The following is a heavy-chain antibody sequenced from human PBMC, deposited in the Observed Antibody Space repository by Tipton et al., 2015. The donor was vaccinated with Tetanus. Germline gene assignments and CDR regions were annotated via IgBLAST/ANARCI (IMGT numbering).Heavy chain of an antibody. CDR1: GVAFSSFA. V-gene: IGHV3-30*04. CDR3: ARGMAEASNCGGDCYSDY. CDR2: ISYDGSKN. D-gene: IGHD2-21*02. Sequence: SGVAFSSFAMHWVRQAPGKGLEWVAVISYDGSKNNYADSVKGRFTISRDNAKNSLYLQMISLRAEDTAVYSCARGMAEASNCGGDCYSDYWGQGTLVTVSS. J-gene: IGHJ4*02.